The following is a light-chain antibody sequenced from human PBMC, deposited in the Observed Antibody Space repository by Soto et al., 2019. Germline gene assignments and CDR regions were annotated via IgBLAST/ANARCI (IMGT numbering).Light chain of an antibody. J-gene: IGKJ1*01. Sequence: DIQMTQSPSTLSASVGDRVTITCRASQSISSWLAWYQQKPGKAPKLLIYKASSLESGVPSRFSGSGSGTDFTLTISSLQPDYFATYYCQQYNILWTFGQGTKVEIK. CDR1: QSISSW. CDR2: KAS. V-gene: IGKV1-5*03. CDR3: QQYNILWT.